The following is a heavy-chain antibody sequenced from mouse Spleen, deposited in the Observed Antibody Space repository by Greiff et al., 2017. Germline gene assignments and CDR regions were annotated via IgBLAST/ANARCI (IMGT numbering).Heavy chain of an antibody. D-gene: IGHD2-4*01. V-gene: IGHV1-54*01. Sequence: VKLMESGAELVRPGTSVKVSCKASGYAFTNYLIEWVKQRPGQGLEWIGVINPGSGGTNYNEKFKGKATLTADKSSSTAYMQLSSLTSEDSAVYFCARLYDYGFAYWGQGTLVTVSA. CDR2: INPGSGGT. CDR3: ARLYDYGFAY. J-gene: IGHJ3*01. CDR1: GYAFTNYL.